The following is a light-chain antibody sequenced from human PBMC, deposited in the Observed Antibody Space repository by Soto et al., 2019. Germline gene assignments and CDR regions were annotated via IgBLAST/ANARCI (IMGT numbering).Light chain of an antibody. V-gene: IGKV1-5*03. CDR2: KAS. CDR1: QSISNH. J-gene: IGKJ4*01. Sequence: DVQVPQSPSSLSASVDDRLIITLRASQSISNHLNWYQQKPGKPPNLLIYKASTLGSGVPSRFSGTGSGTEFTLTISSLQPDDFATYYCQQYNSYLLTFGGGTKV. CDR3: QQYNSYLLT.